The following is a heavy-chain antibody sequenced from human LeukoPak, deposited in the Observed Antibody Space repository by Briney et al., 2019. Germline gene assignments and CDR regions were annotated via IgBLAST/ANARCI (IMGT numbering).Heavy chain of an antibody. J-gene: IGHJ4*02. CDR2: ISGSGGST. CDR1: GFTFSSYA. CDR3: ATDGTLPLGYCSGGSCYGDY. D-gene: IGHD2-15*01. V-gene: IGHV3-23*01. Sequence: PGGSLRLSCAASGFTFSSYAMSWVRQAPGKGLEWVSVISGSGGSTHYADSVKGRFIISRDNSKNTLYLQMNSLRAEDTAEYYCATDGTLPLGYCSGGSCYGDYWGQGTLVTVSS.